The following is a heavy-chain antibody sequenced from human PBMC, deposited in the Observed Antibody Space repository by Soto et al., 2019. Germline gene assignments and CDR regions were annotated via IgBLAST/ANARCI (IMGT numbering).Heavy chain of an antibody. Sequence: SETLSLTCTVSGGSISSGGYYWSWIRQHPGKGLEWIGYIYHSGSPYYNPSLKSRVIISEDTSKNQFSLKLSSVTAADTAVYYCAGDSVSRGYEHLVPWCPETLLTVS. V-gene: IGHV4-31*03. CDR1: GGSISSGGYY. CDR2: IYHSGSP. D-gene: IGHD5-12*01. J-gene: IGHJ5*02. CDR3: AGDSVSRGYEHLVP.